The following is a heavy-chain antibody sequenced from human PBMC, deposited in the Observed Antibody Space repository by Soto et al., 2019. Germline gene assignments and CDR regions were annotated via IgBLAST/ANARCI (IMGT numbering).Heavy chain of an antibody. V-gene: IGHV1-18*01. J-gene: IGHJ6*02. CDR2: ISAYNGNT. D-gene: IGHD3-10*01. Sequence: QVXLVQSGAEVKKPGXSVKVSCKASGYTFTSYGISWVRQAPGQGLEWMGWISAYNGNTNYAQKLXXXGXXXXXTXXXXXXXXXXXXXXXDXAVYYXARVXYSPPYYYYYGMDVWG. CDR3: ARVXYSPPYYYYYGMDV. CDR1: GYTFTSYG.